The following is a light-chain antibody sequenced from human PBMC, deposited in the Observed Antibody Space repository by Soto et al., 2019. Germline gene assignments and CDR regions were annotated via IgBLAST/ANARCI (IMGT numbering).Light chain of an antibody. Sequence: DIQMTQSPSTLSASVGARVTITCRASQSISIWLAWYQQKPGKAPKLLIYKASSLESGVPSRFSGSGSGTEFTLTISSLQTEDFATYYCQQYINRWTFGPGTKVEIK. CDR1: QSISIW. CDR3: QQYINRWT. V-gene: IGKV1-5*03. CDR2: KAS. J-gene: IGKJ1*01.